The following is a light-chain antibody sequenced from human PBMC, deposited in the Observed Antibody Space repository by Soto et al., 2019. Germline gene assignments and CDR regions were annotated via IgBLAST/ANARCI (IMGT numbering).Light chain of an antibody. Sequence: QSVLARPPSASGTPGQRVTISCSGSSSNIGGNSVNWYQQLPGTAPKLLIQSNNQRPSGVPDRFSGSKSGTSGSLAISGLQSEDEADYYCAAWDDSLNGFVFGTGTKVTVL. CDR2: SNN. CDR1: SSNIGGNS. V-gene: IGLV1-44*01. CDR3: AAWDDSLNGFV. J-gene: IGLJ1*01.